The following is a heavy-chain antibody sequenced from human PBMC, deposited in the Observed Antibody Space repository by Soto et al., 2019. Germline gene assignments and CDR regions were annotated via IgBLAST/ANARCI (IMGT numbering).Heavy chain of an antibody. CDR3: GGHWYTY. CDR2: ISVPGGSA. CDR1: GFTFSSSA. V-gene: IGHV3-23*01. J-gene: IGHJ4*02. D-gene: IGHD2-2*02. Sequence: EVQLLESGGGLVQPGGSLRLSCAASGFTFSSSAMSWVRQAPGKGLEWVSLISVPGGSANYADSVKGRFTISIDNSKNTVYLQMNSRRAEDTAVYYCGGHWYTYWGQGTLVAVSS.